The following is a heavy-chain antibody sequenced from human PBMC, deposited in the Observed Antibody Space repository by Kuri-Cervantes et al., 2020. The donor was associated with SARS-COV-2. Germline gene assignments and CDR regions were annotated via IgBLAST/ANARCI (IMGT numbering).Heavy chain of an antibody. V-gene: IGHV1-46*01. CDR1: GYTFTSYY. CDR3: SRDAAVVITTNWFDP. Sequence: ASVKVSCKASGYTFTSYYMHWVRQAPGQGLEWMGIINPSGGSTSYAQKFQGRVTMTRDTSTSTVYMELSSLRSEDTAVYYWSRDAAVVITTNWFDPWGQGTLVTVSS. CDR2: INPSGGST. J-gene: IGHJ5*02. D-gene: IGHD3-22*01.